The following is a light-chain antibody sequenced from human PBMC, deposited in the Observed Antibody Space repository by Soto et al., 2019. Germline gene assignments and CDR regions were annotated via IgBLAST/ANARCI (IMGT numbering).Light chain of an antibody. V-gene: IGLV1-44*01. Sequence: QSVLTQPPSASGTPGQSVTISCSGSSSNIGSNIVNWYQQVPGTAPKVLIYSDNQRPSGVPDRFSGSKSGTSASLAISGRQSGDEADYYCAAWDDSLNGLVFGGGTKLTVL. CDR2: SDN. CDR1: SSNIGSNI. CDR3: AAWDDSLNGLV. J-gene: IGLJ3*02.